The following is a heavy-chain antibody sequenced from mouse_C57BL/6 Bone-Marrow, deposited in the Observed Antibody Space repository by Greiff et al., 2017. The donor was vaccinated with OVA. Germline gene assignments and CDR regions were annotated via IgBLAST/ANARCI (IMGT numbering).Heavy chain of an antibody. D-gene: IGHD2-3*01. CDR1: DSEVFPIAY. V-gene: IGHV15-2*01. CDR3: ARRAGYYAWYFDV. CDR2: ILPSIGRT. Sequence: VQLKQSGSELRSPGSSVKLSCKDFDSEVFPIAYMSWVRQKPGHGFEWIGGILPSIGRTIYGEKFEDKATLDADTLSNTAYLELNSLTSEDSAIYYCARRAGYYAWYFDVWGTGTTVTVSS. J-gene: IGHJ1*03.